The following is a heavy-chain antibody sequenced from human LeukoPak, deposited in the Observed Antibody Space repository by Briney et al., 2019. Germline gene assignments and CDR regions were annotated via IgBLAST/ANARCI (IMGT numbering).Heavy chain of an antibody. D-gene: IGHD3-10*01. Sequence: ASVKVSCKASGYTFTSYGISWVRQAPGQGLEWMGWISAYNGNTNYAQKLQGRVTMTTDTSTSTAYMELRSLRSDDTAVYYCARARPQILLWFGETRRYYYMDVWGEGTTVTVSS. V-gene: IGHV1-18*01. J-gene: IGHJ6*03. CDR1: GYTFTSYG. CDR3: ARARPQILLWFGETRRYYYMDV. CDR2: ISAYNGNT.